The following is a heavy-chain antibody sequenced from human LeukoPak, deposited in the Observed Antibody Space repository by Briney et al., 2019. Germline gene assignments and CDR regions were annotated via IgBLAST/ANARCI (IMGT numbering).Heavy chain of an antibody. J-gene: IGHJ4*02. CDR2: ISGSGGST. D-gene: IGHD2-15*01. Sequence: GGSLRLSCRASGFTFSSYAMSWVRQAPGKGLEWVSAISGSGGSTYYADSVKGRFTISRDNSKNTLYLQRNSLRAEDTAVYYCAKDIVHREVVAATLSYWGQGTLVTVSS. V-gene: IGHV3-23*01. CDR1: GFTFSSYA. CDR3: AKDIVHREVVAATLSY.